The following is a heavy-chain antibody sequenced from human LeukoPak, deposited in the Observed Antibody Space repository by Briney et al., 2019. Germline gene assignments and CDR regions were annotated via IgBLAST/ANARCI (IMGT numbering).Heavy chain of an antibody. CDR1: GFSFGSYA. V-gene: IGHV3-30-3*01. CDR3: ARDFGPTSKVEPAAIHYGASAY. CDR2: ISYDGSNK. Sequence: PGGSLRLSCAASGFSFGSYAMHWVRQTPDKGLERVAVISYDGSNKYYADSVKGRFTISRDNSKNTLYLQMNSLRAEDTAVYYCARDFGPTSKVEPAAIHYGASAYWGQGTLVTVSS. D-gene: IGHD2-2*01. J-gene: IGHJ4*02.